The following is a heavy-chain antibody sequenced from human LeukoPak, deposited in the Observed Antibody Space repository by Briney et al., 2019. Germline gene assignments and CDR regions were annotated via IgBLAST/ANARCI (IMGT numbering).Heavy chain of an antibody. CDR1: GGTFSSYA. CDR3: ARVTYYYDSSGRMPFDY. D-gene: IGHD3-22*01. CDR2: IIPIFGTA. J-gene: IGHJ4*02. V-gene: IGHV1-69*05. Sequence: SVKVSCKASGGTFSSYAISWVRQAPGQGLEWMGRIIPIFGTANYAQKFQGRVTITTDESTSTAYMELSSLRSEDTAVYYCARVTYYYDSSGRMPFDYWGQGTLVTVSS.